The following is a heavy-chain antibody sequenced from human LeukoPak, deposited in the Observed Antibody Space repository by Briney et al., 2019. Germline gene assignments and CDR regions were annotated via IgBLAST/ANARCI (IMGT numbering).Heavy chain of an antibody. J-gene: IGHJ4*02. CDR3: ARDMETGGRAFDS. CDR2: IRTDGGST. V-gene: IGHV3-74*01. Sequence: GGSLRLSCAASGFRFSNYWIHWVRQAPAKGLVWVSRIRTDGGSTAYADFVKGRFTISRDNAKNTVYLQMNSLRADDTAVYYCARDMETGGRAFDSWGQGTLVAVSS. D-gene: IGHD2-8*02. CDR1: GFRFSNYW.